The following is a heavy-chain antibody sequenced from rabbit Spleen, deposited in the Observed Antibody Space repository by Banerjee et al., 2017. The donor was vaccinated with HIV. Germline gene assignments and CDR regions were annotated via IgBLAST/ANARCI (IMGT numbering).Heavy chain of an antibody. J-gene: IGHJ4*01. D-gene: IGHD1-1*01. Sequence: QSLEESGGDLVKPGASLTLTCTASGVSFSFSDYMCWVRQAPGKGLAWIGCIWTGSGGTYYASWAKGRFTISKTSSTTVTLQMTSLTAADTATYFCARDLDDVIGWNFGWWGPGTLV. V-gene: IGHV1S40*01. CDR3: ARDLDDVIGWNFGW. CDR1: GVSFSFSDY. CDR2: IWTGSGGT.